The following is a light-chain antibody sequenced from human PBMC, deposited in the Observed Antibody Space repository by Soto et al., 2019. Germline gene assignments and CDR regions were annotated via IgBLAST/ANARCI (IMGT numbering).Light chain of an antibody. CDR1: SSNIGAGYD. Sequence: QSVLTQPPSVSGAPGQRVTISCTGSSSNIGAGYDVHWYQQLPGTAPKLLIYGNSNRPSGVPDRFSGSKSGTSASLAITGLQNEDEGDYYCQSYDSSLSGVVFGGGTKLTVL. V-gene: IGLV1-40*01. CDR3: QSYDSSLSGVV. J-gene: IGLJ2*01. CDR2: GNS.